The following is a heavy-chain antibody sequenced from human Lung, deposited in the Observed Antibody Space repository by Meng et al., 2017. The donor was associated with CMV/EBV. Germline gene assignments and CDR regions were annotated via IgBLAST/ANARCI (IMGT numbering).Heavy chain of an antibody. V-gene: IGHV1-69*05. CDR3: ARWSISIQH. Sequence: SVXVSCKASGGTFNSYVIYWVRQAPGQGLEWMGGTTPISATVNYAQRFQGRVTLTTDESTNTAYMELTGLRSDDTAVYFCARWSISIQHWGQGTLVTVSS. CDR1: GGTFNSYV. CDR2: TTPISATV. D-gene: IGHD3-3*02. J-gene: IGHJ1*01.